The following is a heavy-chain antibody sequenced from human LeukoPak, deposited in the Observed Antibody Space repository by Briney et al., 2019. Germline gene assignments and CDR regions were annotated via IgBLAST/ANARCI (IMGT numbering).Heavy chain of an antibody. Sequence: EASVKVSCKASGYTFTGYYMHWVRQAPGQGLEWMGWINPNSGSTNYAQKFQGRVTMTRDTSISTAYMELSRLRSDDTAVYYCARDRNYYDSSGYYLDIWGQGTMVTVSS. V-gene: IGHV1-2*02. CDR1: GYTFTGYY. D-gene: IGHD3-22*01. CDR2: INPNSGST. CDR3: ARDRNYYDSSGYYLDI. J-gene: IGHJ3*02.